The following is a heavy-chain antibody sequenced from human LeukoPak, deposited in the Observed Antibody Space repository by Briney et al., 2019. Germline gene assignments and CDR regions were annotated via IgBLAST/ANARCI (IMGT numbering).Heavy chain of an antibody. Sequence: GESLKISCKGSGYSFTNYWIGWVRQMPGKGLEWMGLIYPGDSDTRYSPSFQGQVTISADKSISTAYLQWSSLKAPDTAMYYCAKVRRDYYDSSGYYEPFDYWGQGTLVTVSS. V-gene: IGHV5-51*01. CDR1: GYSFTNYW. D-gene: IGHD3-22*01. J-gene: IGHJ4*02. CDR3: AKVRRDYYDSSGYYEPFDY. CDR2: IYPGDSDT.